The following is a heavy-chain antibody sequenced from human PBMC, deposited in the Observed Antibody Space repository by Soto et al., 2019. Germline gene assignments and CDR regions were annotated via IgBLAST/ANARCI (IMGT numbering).Heavy chain of an antibody. Sequence: QVQLVQSGAEVKKPGSSVKVSCKASGGTFSSYAISWVRQAPGQGLEWRGGIIPIFGTANYAQKFQGRVTITADESTSTAYMELSSLRSEDTAVYYCARGPYDYDYVWGSYRLNYWGQGTLVTVSS. CDR2: IIPIFGTA. D-gene: IGHD3-16*02. V-gene: IGHV1-69*01. CDR1: GGTFSSYA. J-gene: IGHJ4*02. CDR3: ARGPYDYDYVWGSYRLNY.